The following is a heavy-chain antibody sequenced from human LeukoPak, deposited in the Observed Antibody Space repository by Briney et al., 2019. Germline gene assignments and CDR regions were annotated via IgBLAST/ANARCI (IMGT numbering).Heavy chain of an antibody. CDR1: GFTFSSYS. CDR3: ARGPSIAAREGGY. CDR2: ISGSSSYI. V-gene: IGHV3-21*01. D-gene: IGHD6-6*01. Sequence: GGSLRLSCAASGFTFSSYSMNWVRQAPGKGLEWVSSISGSSSYIYYADSVKGRFPISRDTASKSLYLQMNSRRAEDTAVYYCARGPSIAAREGGYWGQGTLVTVSS. J-gene: IGHJ4*02.